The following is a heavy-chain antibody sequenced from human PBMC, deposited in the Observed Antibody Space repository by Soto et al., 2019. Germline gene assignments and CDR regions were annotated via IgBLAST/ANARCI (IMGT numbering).Heavy chain of an antibody. CDR1: GGSISSYY. V-gene: IGHV4-59*01. J-gene: IGHJ5*02. CDR2: IYYSGST. Sequence: PSETLSLTCTVSGGSISSYYWSWIRQPPGKGLEWNGYIYYSGSTNYNPSLKSRVTISVDTSKNQFSLKLSSVTAADTAVYYCARDFTRGGWFDPWGQGTLVTVSS. CDR3: ARDFTRGGWFDP.